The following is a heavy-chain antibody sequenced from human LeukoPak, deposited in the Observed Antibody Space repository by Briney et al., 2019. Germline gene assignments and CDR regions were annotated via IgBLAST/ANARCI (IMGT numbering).Heavy chain of an antibody. CDR3: TKDPEMATITGHYFDY. V-gene: IGHV3-30*18. Sequence: PGGSLRLSCAASGFPFSNHGMHWVRQAPGKGLEWVAVISYDGSNKYYADSVKGRFTISRDNSKNTLYLQMNSLRAEDTAVYYCTKDPEMATITGHYFDYWGQGTLVTVSS. J-gene: IGHJ4*02. CDR1: GFPFSNHG. D-gene: IGHD5-24*01. CDR2: ISYDGSNK.